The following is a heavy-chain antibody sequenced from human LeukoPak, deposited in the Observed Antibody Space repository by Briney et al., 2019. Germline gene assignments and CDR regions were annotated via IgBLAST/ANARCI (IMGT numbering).Heavy chain of an antibody. Sequence: SETLSLTCAVYGGSFSGYYWSWIRQPPGKGLEWIGEIDHSGSTNYNPSLKSRVTISVDTSKNQFFLKLSSVTAADTAVYYCARGLGGYGGGNWGQGTLVTVSS. J-gene: IGHJ4*02. CDR2: IDHSGST. V-gene: IGHV4-34*01. CDR3: ARGLGGYGGGN. CDR1: GGSFSGYY. D-gene: IGHD6-25*01.